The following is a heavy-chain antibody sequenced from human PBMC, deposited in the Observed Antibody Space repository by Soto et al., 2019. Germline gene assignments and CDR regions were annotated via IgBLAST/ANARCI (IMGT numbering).Heavy chain of an antibody. CDR3: ARDRMGIAAAGWYFDL. CDR2: ISYDGSNK. CDR1: GFTFSSYA. J-gene: IGHJ2*01. Sequence: PGGSLRLSCAASGFTFSSYAMHWVRQAPGKGLEWVAVISYDGSNKYYADSVKGRFTISRDNSKNTLYLQMNSLRAEDTAVYYCARDRMGIAAAGWYFDLWGRGTLVTVPQ. D-gene: IGHD6-13*01. V-gene: IGHV3-30-3*01.